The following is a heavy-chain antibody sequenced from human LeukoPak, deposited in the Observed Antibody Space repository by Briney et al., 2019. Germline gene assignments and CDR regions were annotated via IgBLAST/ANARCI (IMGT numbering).Heavy chain of an antibody. Sequence: PSETLSLTCAVYGAPFSGYYWSWLRQPPGKGLEWIGEINHSGSTNYNPSLKSRVTISVDTSKDQFSLKLSSVTAADTAVYYCASLTVVVPAAIESNYYYYGMDVWGQGTTVTVSS. V-gene: IGHV4-34*01. J-gene: IGHJ6*02. CDR2: INHSGST. CDR1: GAPFSGYY. D-gene: IGHD2-2*01. CDR3: ASLTVVVPAAIESNYYYYGMDV.